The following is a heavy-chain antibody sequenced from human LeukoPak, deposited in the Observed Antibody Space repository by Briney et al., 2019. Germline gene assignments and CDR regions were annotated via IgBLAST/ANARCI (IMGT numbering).Heavy chain of an antibody. J-gene: IGHJ4*02. CDR3: ARASKYYDILRGFDY. D-gene: IGHD3-9*01. V-gene: IGHV1-2*02. CDR1: GYTFTGYY. Sequence: ASVKVSCKASGYTFTGYYMHWVRQAPGQGLEWMGWINPNSGGTNYAQKFQGRVTMTRDTSISTAYMELGRLRSDDTAVYYCARASKYYDILRGFDYWGQGTLVTVSS. CDR2: INPNSGGT.